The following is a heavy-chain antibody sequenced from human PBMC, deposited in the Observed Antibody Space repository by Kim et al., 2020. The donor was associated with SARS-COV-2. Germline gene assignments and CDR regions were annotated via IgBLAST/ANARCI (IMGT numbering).Heavy chain of an antibody. CDR3: ITDFLRCGATLDH. D-gene: IGHD1-26*01. V-gene: IGHV3-15*01. Sequence: YAAALEDRFIIPRDDSENEVYLQMNSLKIEDTAVYYCITDFLRCGATLDHWGQGTLVTVSS. J-gene: IGHJ4*02.